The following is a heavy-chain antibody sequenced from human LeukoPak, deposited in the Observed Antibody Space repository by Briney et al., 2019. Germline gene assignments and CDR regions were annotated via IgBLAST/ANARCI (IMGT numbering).Heavy chain of an antibody. V-gene: IGHV3-73*01. CDR1: GFTFSGSA. CDR2: IRSKANSYAT. D-gene: IGHD5-12*01. CDR3: AKDIVATRGFDYYYYYMDV. J-gene: IGHJ6*03. Sequence: GGSLRLSCAASGFTFSGSAMHCVRQASGKGLEWVGRIRSKANSYATAYAASVKGRFTISRDDSKKTAYLQMNSLKTEDTGVYYCAKDIVATRGFDYYYYYMDVWGKGTTVTVSS.